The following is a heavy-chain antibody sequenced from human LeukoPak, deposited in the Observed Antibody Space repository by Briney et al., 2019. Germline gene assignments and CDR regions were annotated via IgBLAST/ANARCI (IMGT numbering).Heavy chain of an antibody. CDR3: ARDLNRDGMDV. CDR1: GFTFSSYA. J-gene: IGHJ6*02. V-gene: IGHV3-30-3*01. CDR2: ISYDGSNK. Sequence: GGSLRLSCAASGFTFSSYAMHWVRQAPGKGLEWVAVISYDGSNKYYADSVKGRFTISRDSSKNTLYLQMNSLRAEDTAVYYCARDLNRDGMDVWGQGTTVTVSS. D-gene: IGHD1-14*01.